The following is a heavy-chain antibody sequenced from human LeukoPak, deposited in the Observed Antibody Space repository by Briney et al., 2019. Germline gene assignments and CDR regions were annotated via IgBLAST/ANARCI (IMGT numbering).Heavy chain of an antibody. CDR3: ARDHRTTVTVYYFDY. J-gene: IGHJ4*02. V-gene: IGHV3-33*08. CDR2: IWSDGRDK. D-gene: IGHD4-17*01. CDR1: GFTFSSYA. Sequence: GGSLRLSCAASGFTFSSYAMHWVRQAPGKGLEWVAVIWSDGRDKYYADSVKGRFTISRDNSKNTLYLQMNSLRVEDTAVYYCARDHRTTVTVYYFDYWGQGTLVTVSS.